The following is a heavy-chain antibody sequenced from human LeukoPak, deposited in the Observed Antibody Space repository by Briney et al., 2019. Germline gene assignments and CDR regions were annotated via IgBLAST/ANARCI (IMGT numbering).Heavy chain of an antibody. Sequence: GGSLRLSCAASGFTFSSYWMSWVRQAPGKGLEWVANIKQDGSEKYYVDSVKGRFTISRDNAKNSLYLQMNSLRAEDTAVYYCAREEVATILYLYYYYGMDVWGQGTTVTISS. CDR1: GFTFSSYW. CDR3: AREEVATILYLYYYYGMDV. CDR2: IKQDGSEK. D-gene: IGHD5-12*01. J-gene: IGHJ6*02. V-gene: IGHV3-7*01.